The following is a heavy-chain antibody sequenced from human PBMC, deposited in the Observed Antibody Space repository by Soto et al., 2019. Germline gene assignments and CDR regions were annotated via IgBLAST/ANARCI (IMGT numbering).Heavy chain of an antibody. CDR1: GGSFSGYY. CDR2: INHSGST. Sequence: SETLSLTCAVYGGSFSGYYWSWIRQPPGKGLEWIGEINHSGSTNYNPSLKSRVTISVDTSKNQFSLKLSSVTAADTAVYYCARVRGYCSGGSCYGSLHYYYDIDVWGKGTTVTVSS. D-gene: IGHD2-15*01. CDR3: ARVRGYCSGGSCYGSLHYYYDIDV. V-gene: IGHV4-34*01. J-gene: IGHJ6*03.